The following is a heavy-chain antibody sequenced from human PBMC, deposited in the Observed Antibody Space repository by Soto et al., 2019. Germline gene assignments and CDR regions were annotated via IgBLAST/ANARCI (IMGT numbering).Heavy chain of an antibody. CDR1: GFSISHHG. V-gene: IGHV3-33*01. Sequence: QVPLVESGGNVVQPGRSLRLSCVASGFSISHHGMHWVRQAPGKGLEWVAHLWSAGDFEYYADSVKGRFTISRDLSKNTLYLQMNSLGAEDTAVYHCARDAQQLANYGMDVWGQGTTVTVSS. D-gene: IGHD6-13*01. J-gene: IGHJ6*02. CDR3: ARDAQQLANYGMDV. CDR2: LWSAGDFE.